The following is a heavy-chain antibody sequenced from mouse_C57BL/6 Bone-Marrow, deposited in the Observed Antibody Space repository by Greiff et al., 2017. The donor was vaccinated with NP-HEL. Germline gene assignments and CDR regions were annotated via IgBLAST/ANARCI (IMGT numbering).Heavy chain of an antibody. CDR3: ARHYRYYAMDY. Sequence: QVQLKQSGAELARPGASVKLSCKASGYTFTSYGISWVKQRTGQGLEWIGEIYPRSGNTYYNEKFKGKATLTADKSSSTAYMELRSLTSEDSAVYFCARHYRYYAMDYWGQGTSVTVSS. CDR2: IYPRSGNT. J-gene: IGHJ4*01. V-gene: IGHV1-81*01. CDR1: GYTFTSYG. D-gene: IGHD2-12*01.